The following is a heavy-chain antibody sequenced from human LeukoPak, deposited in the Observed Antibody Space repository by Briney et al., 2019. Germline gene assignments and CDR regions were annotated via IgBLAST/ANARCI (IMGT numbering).Heavy chain of an antibody. CDR2: IIPIFGTA. Sequence: ASVKVSCKASGYTFTSYAMNWVRQAPGQGLEWMGGIIPIFGTANYAQKFQGRVTITADESTSTAYMELSSLRSEDTAVYYCASGYYDSSGYLYYFDYWGQGTLVTVSS. D-gene: IGHD3-22*01. CDR1: GYTFTSYA. V-gene: IGHV1-69*13. J-gene: IGHJ4*02. CDR3: ASGYYDSSGYLYYFDY.